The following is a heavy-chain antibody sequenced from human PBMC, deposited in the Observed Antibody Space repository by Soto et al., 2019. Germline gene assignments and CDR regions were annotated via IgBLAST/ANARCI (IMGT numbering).Heavy chain of an antibody. CDR3: ASSGGDDYGDYPGDYYYGMDV. J-gene: IGHJ6*02. D-gene: IGHD4-17*01. CDR1: GFTFSSYS. Sequence: EVQLVESGGGLVKPGGSLRLSCAASGFTFSSYSMNWVRQAPGKGLEWVSSISSSSSYIYYADSVKGRFTISRDNAKNSLYLQMNSLRAEDTAVYYCASSGGDDYGDYPGDYYYGMDVWGQGTTVTVSS. V-gene: IGHV3-21*01. CDR2: ISSSSSYI.